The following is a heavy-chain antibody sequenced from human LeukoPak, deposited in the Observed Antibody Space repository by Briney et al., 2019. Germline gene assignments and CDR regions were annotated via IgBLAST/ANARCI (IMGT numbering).Heavy chain of an antibody. Sequence: PSETLSLTCSVSGGSISSSNWRSWVRQPPGKGLEWIGEIYHSGSTNYNPSLKSRVTISVDKSKNQFSLKLSSVTAADTAVYYCARGRGYRNYFDYWGQGTLVTVSS. CDR1: GGSISSSNW. CDR3: ARGRGYRNYFDY. J-gene: IGHJ4*02. V-gene: IGHV4-4*02. CDR2: IYHSGST. D-gene: IGHD5-18*01.